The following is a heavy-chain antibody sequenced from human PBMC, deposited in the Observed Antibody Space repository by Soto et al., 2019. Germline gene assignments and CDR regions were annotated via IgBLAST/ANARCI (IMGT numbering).Heavy chain of an antibody. CDR1: GFTFSSYG. CDR2: ISYDGSNK. Sequence: HPGGSLRLSCSASGFTFSSYGMHWVRQAPGKGLEWVAVISYDGSNKYYADSVKGRFTISRDNSKNTLYLQMNSLRAEDTAVYYCAKDDGYGGMDVWGQGTTVTVSS. D-gene: IGHD6-13*01. V-gene: IGHV3-30*18. CDR3: AKDDGYGGMDV. J-gene: IGHJ6*02.